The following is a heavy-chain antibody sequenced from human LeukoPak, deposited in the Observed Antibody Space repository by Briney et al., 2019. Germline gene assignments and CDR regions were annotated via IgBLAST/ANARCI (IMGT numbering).Heavy chain of an antibody. V-gene: IGHV4-61*02. D-gene: IGHD2-8*01. CDR1: GGSIGSGSYY. J-gene: IGHJ6*03. CDR3: ARWYCSNNICFHMDV. Sequence: TLSLTCTVSGGSIGSGSYYWSWIRQPAGKGLEWIGRIYSSGSTDYNPSLKSRVTISVDTSKNQFSLSLTSVTAADTALYYCARWYCSNNICFHMDVWGKGTTVTVFS. CDR2: IYSSGST.